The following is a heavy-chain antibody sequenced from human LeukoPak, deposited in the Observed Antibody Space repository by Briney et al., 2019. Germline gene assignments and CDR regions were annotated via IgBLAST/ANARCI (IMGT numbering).Heavy chain of an antibody. CDR2: INSDGSST. D-gene: IGHD5-18*01. Sequence: GGSLRPSCAASGFTFSSYWMHWVRQAPGKGLVWVSRINSDGSSTSYADSVKGRFTISRDNAKNTLYLQMNSLRAEDTAVYYCAREGMDTAMVTFFYWGQGTLVTVSS. CDR3: AREGMDTAMVTFFY. J-gene: IGHJ4*02. CDR1: GFTFSSYW. V-gene: IGHV3-74*01.